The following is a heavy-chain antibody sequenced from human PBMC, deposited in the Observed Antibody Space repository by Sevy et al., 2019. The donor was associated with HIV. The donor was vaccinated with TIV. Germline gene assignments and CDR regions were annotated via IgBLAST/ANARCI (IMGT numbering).Heavy chain of an antibody. CDR2: IKQDGSEN. V-gene: IGHV3-7*01. Sequence: GGSLRLSCAASGFTFSSYWLSWVRQAPGKGLEGVANIKQDGSENYYVDSVKGRFTISRDNAKNSLYLQMNSLRAEDTAVYYCARFKPARNLFDPWGQGTLVTVSS. CDR3: ARFKPARNLFDP. J-gene: IGHJ5*02. CDR1: GFTFSSYW.